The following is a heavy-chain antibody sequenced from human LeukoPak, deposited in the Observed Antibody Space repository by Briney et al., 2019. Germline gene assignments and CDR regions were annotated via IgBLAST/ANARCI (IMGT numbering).Heavy chain of an antibody. CDR1: GFTFSSYE. CDR3: ARGSWIQLWNFDY. Sequence: GGSLRLSCAASGFTFSSYEMNWVRQAPGKGLEWVSYISSSGSTIYYADSVKGRFTISRDNAKNSLYLQMNSLRAEDTAVYYCARGSWIQLWNFDYWGQGTLVTVSS. D-gene: IGHD5-18*01. V-gene: IGHV3-48*03. CDR2: ISSSGSTI. J-gene: IGHJ4*02.